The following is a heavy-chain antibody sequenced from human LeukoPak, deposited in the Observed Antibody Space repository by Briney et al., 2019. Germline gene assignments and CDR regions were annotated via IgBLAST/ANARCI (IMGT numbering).Heavy chain of an antibody. J-gene: IGHJ4*02. Sequence: ASVKVSCKASGYTFTGYYMHWVRQAPGQGLEWMGWINPNSGGTNYAQKFQGRVTMTRGTSISTAYMELSRLRSDDTAVYYCARDQETTVTTIYYFDYWGQGTLVTVSS. D-gene: IGHD4-17*01. CDR1: GYTFTGYY. V-gene: IGHV1-2*02. CDR2: INPNSGGT. CDR3: ARDQETTVTTIYYFDY.